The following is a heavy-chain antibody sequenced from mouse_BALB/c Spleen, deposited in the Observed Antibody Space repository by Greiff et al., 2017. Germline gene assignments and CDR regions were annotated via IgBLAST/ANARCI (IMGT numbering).Heavy chain of an antibody. CDR2: INPYNDGT. J-gene: IGHJ1*01. CDR1: GYTFTSYV. Sequence: QLQESGPELVKPGASVKMSCKASGYTFTSYVMHWVKQKPGQGLEWIGYINPYNDGTKYNEKFKGKATLTSDKSSSTAYMELSSLTSEDSAVYYCARDDYVQYWYFDVWGAGTTVTVSS. V-gene: IGHV1-14*01. D-gene: IGHD2-4*01. CDR3: ARDDYVQYWYFDV.